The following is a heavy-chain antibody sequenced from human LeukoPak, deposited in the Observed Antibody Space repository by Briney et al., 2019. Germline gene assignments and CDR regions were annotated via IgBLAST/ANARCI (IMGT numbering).Heavy chain of an antibody. CDR1: GASIISYY. V-gene: IGHV4-59*01. D-gene: IGHD6-13*01. CDR2: IYYNGSP. Sequence: SETLSLTCTGSGASIISYYWSWIRQPPGKGLEWIGYIYYNGSPNYNPSLKSRVTMSLGTSENQFSLKLTSVTAADTAVYYCARCRGYSSSWARTFDIWGQGTMVTVSS. J-gene: IGHJ3*02. CDR3: ARCRGYSSSWARTFDI.